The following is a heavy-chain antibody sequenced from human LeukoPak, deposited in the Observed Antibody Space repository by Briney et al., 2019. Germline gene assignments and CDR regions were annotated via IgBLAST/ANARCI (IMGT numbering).Heavy chain of an antibody. J-gene: IGHJ6*02. CDR1: GGSISPYY. CDR2: IDSSGSA. V-gene: IGHV4-59*01. CDR3: ARDHWLFSSKTWYYYGMDV. D-gene: IGHD3-9*01. Sequence: SETLSLTCVVSGGSISPYYWSWIRQSPGKGLEWIGYIDSSGSASYNPSLKSRVTIFVDTSKIVFSLILTSVSASDTAIYYCARDHWLFSSKTWYYYGMDVWGQGTTVTVSS.